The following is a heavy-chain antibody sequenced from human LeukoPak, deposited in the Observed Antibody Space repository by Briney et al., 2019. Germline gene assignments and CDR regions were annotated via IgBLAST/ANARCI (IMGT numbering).Heavy chain of an antibody. CDR3: TRQGRY. CDR1: GYSFTSYW. V-gene: IGHV5-51*01. Sequence: ESLKISCKGSGYSFTSYWISWVRQMPGKGLEWMGVLYPADSRTTYSPSFQGQVTITADKSISTAYLQWSSLKASDTAMYYCTRQGRYWGQGTLVTVSS. J-gene: IGHJ4*02. CDR2: LYPADSRT.